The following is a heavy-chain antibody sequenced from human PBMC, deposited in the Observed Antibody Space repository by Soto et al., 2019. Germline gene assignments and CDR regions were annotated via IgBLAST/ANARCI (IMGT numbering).Heavy chain of an antibody. J-gene: IGHJ6*02. Sequence: QVQLVQSGAEVKKPGASVKVSCKASGYTFTSYDINWVRQATGQGLEWMGWMNPNSGNTGYAQKFQGRVTMTRNTSIRTAYMELSRLRSEDTAVYYCAGADLGSSWYHLYYSGMDVWGQGTTVTVSS. CDR2: MNPNSGNT. V-gene: IGHV1-8*01. D-gene: IGHD6-13*01. CDR3: AGADLGSSWYHLYYSGMDV. CDR1: GYTFTSYD.